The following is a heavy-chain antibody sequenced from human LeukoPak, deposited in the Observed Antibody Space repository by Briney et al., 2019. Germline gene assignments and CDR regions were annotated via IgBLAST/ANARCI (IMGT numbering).Heavy chain of an antibody. CDR1: GYTFAGYY. J-gene: IGHJ3*02. CDR2: INPNSGGT. V-gene: IGHV1-2*02. CDR3: ARVRAAARPAAFDI. Sequence: ASVKVSCKASGYTFAGYYMHWVRQAPGQGLEWMGWINPNSGGTNYAQKFQGRVTMTRDTSTSTAYMELRSLRSDDTAVYYCARVRAAARPAAFDIWGQGTMVTVSS. D-gene: IGHD6-6*01.